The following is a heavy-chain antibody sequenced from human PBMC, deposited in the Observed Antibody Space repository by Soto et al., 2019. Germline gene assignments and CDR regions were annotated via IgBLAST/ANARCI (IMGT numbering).Heavy chain of an antibody. D-gene: IGHD3-22*01. J-gene: IGHJ4*02. CDR2: IYYSGST. Sequence: PSETLSLTCTVSGGSISSYYWSWIRQPPGKGLEWIGYIYYSGSTNYNPSLKSRVTISVDTSKNQFSLKLSSVTAADTAVYYCARDSTGNYYDSSGYFDYWGQGTLVTVSS. CDR1: GGSISSYY. V-gene: IGHV4-59*01. CDR3: ARDSTGNYYDSSGYFDY.